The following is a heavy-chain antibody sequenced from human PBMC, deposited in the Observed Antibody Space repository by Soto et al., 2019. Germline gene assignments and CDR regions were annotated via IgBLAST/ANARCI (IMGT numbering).Heavy chain of an antibody. Sequence: PSSSXSLTGSGDDWSFIDYYCNWMRHPPGKGLECIGEINHSGSTNYNPSLKSRVTISVDTSKNQFSLNLSSVTAADTAVYYCETGSRIRRVPRRIWLEPWGQGPLVKVYS. V-gene: IGHV4-34*01. D-gene: IGHD3-10*01. CDR1: DWSFIDYY. J-gene: IGHJ5*02. CDR2: INHSGST. CDR3: ETGSRIRRVPRRIWLEP.